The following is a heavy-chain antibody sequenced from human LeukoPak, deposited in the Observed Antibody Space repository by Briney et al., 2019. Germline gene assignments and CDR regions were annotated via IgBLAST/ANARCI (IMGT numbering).Heavy chain of an antibody. CDR3: ARRAQRSSSWYLNWFDP. CDR1: GGSFSGYY. Sequence: SETMSPTCAVYGGSFSGYYWSWIRQLPGKGLEWIGAINHSGSTNYNPSLKSRVTISVDTSKNQFSLKLSSVTAADTAVYYCARRAQRSSSWYLNWFDPRGQGTLVTASS. J-gene: IGHJ5*02. V-gene: IGHV4-34*01. D-gene: IGHD6-13*01. CDR2: INHSGST.